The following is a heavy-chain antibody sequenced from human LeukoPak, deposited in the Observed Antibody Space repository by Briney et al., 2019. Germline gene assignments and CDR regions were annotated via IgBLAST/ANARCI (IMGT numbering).Heavy chain of an antibody. V-gene: IGHV3-74*01. CDR1: GFTFSSYW. Sequence: PGGSLRLSCAASGFTFSSYWMHWVRQAPGKGLVWVSRINSDGSSTSYADSVKGRFTISRDNAKNTLFLQMNSLRADDTAAYYCASALGGQGGHWGQGTLVTVSS. CDR3: ASALGGQGGH. CDR2: INSDGSST. D-gene: IGHD1-26*01. J-gene: IGHJ4*02.